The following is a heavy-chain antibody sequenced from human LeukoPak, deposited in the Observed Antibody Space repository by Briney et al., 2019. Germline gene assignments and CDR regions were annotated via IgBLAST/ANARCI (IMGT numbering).Heavy chain of an antibody. CDR2: VSGSGTST. J-gene: IGHJ4*02. CDR1: GFTFRTYA. Sequence: GGSLRLSCAVSGFTFRTYAMSWVRQAPGEGLEWVSGVSGSGTSTYYADSVKGRFTISRGNSKNTGYLQMNSLRAEDTAVYYCVKGGQDCSPTTCYYDWGQGTLVTVSS. CDR3: VKGGQDCSPTTCYYD. D-gene: IGHD2-2*01. V-gene: IGHV3-23*01.